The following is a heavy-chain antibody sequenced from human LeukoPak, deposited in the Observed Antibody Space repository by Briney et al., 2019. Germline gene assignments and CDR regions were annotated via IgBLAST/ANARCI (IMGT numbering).Heavy chain of an antibody. CDR3: ATPGGGSYH. CDR2: INPSGGST. CDR1: GGTFSNYA. V-gene: IGHV1-46*01. Sequence: ASVKVSCKASGGTFSNYAVSWVRQAPGQGLEWMGIINPSGGSTSYAQKFQGRVTMTRDMSTSTVYMELSSLRSEDTAVYYCATPGGGSYHWGQGTLVTVSS. D-gene: IGHD1-26*01. J-gene: IGHJ5*02.